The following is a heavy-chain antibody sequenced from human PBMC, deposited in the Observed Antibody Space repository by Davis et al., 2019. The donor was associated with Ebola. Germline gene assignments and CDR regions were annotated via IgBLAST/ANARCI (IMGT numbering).Heavy chain of an antibody. CDR2: IYPGDSDT. J-gene: IGHJ4*02. V-gene: IGHV5-51*01. D-gene: IGHD3-3*02. CDR3: ARRGGWSGAFLDY. Sequence: KVSCKGSGYTFTTYWIGWVRQMPGKGLEWMGIIYPGDSDTRYSPSFQGQVTISADKSISTAYLQWSSLKASDTAMYYCARRGGWSGAFLDYWGQGTLVTVPS. CDR1: GYTFTTYW.